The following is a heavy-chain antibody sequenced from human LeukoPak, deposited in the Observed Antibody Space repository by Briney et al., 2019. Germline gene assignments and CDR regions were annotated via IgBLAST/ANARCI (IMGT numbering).Heavy chain of an antibody. CDR1: GFTFSSYA. V-gene: IGHV3-23*01. D-gene: IGHD1-26*01. CDR3: AKDPIVFNSGNYYLGTFDI. J-gene: IGHJ3*02. CDR2: ISSSGGT. Sequence: QPGRSLRLSCAASGFTFSSYAMSWVRQAPGKRPEWVSAISSSGGTYYGDSVKGRFTISRDNSKNTLYLQMNSLRAEDTAVYYCAKDPIVFNSGNYYLGTFDIWGQGTMVTVSS.